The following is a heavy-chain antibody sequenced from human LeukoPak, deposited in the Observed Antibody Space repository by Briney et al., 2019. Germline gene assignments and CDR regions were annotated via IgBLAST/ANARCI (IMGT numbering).Heavy chain of an antibody. CDR3: AILIAVAGPATFY. V-gene: IGHV3-23*01. J-gene: IGHJ4*02. CDR2: ISGSGDST. D-gene: IGHD6-19*01. CDR1: GFTFSSYW. Sequence: GGSLRLSCAASGFTFSSYWMSWVRQAPGKGLQWVSSISGSGDSTYYADSVKGRFTISRDNSNNTLYLQMNSLRAEDTAVYYCAILIAVAGPATFYWGQGPLVTVSS.